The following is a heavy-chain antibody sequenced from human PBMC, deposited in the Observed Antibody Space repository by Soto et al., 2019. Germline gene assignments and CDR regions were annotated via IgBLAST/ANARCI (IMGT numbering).Heavy chain of an antibody. Sequence: ASVKVSCKASGYTFTIYHLHWVRQAPGQRLEWMGWINAGNGNTKYSQKFQGRVTITRDTSASTAYMELSSLRSEDTAVYYCARSIVVVTALDYWGQGTLVTVSS. CDR1: GYTFTIYH. J-gene: IGHJ4*02. D-gene: IGHD2-21*02. V-gene: IGHV1-3*01. CDR3: ARSIVVVTALDY. CDR2: INAGNGNT.